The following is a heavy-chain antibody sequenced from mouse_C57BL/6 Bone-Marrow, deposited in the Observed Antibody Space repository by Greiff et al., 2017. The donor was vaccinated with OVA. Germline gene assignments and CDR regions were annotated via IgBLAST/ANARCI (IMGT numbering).Heavy chain of an antibody. D-gene: IGHD1-1*01. Sequence: VKLQESGAELVRPGASVTLSCKASGYTFTDYEMHWVKQTPVHGLEWIGAIDPETGGTAYNQKFKGKAILTADKSSSTAYMELRSLTSEDSAVYYCTRYYYVSSYGYFDYWGQGTTLTVSS. CDR3: TRYYYVSSYGYFDY. J-gene: IGHJ2*01. CDR1: GYTFTDYE. V-gene: IGHV1-15*01. CDR2: IDPETGGT.